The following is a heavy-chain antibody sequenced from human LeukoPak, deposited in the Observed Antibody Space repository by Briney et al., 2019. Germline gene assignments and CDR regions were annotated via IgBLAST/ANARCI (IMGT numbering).Heavy chain of an antibody. CDR3: AREKGYYGSGSYCDY. Sequence: GGSLGLSCAASGFTFSSYGMHWVRQAPGKGLEWVAVIWYDGSNKYYADSVKGRFTISRDNSKNTLYLQMNSLRAEDTAVYYCAREKGYYGSGSYCDYWGQGTLVTVSS. CDR1: GFTFSSYG. D-gene: IGHD3-10*01. CDR2: IWYDGSNK. J-gene: IGHJ4*02. V-gene: IGHV3-33*01.